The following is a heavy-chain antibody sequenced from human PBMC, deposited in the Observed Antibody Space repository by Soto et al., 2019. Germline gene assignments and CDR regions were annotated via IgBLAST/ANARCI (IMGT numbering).Heavy chain of an antibody. V-gene: IGHV4-59*01. CDR1: GGSISSYY. CDR3: ATYCSSTSCQFDY. Sequence: SETLSLTCTVSGGSISSYYWSWIRQPPGKGLEWIGYIYYSGSTNYNPSLKSRVTISVDTSKNQFSLKLSSVTAADTAVYYCATYCSSTSCQFDYWGQGTLVTVSS. D-gene: IGHD2-2*01. CDR2: IYYSGST. J-gene: IGHJ4*02.